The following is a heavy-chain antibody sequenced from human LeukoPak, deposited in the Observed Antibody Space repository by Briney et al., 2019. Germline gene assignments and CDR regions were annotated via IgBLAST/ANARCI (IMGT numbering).Heavy chain of an antibody. D-gene: IGHD2-2*01. CDR3: ARRRVFDIVVVPAALDY. CDR1: GFTFSSYS. Sequence: PGGSLRLSCAASGFTFSSYSMNWVRQAPRKGLEWVSSISSSSSYIYYADSVKGRFTISRDNAKNSLYLQMNSLRAEDTAVYYCARRRVFDIVVVPAALDYWGQGTLVTVSS. CDR2: ISSSSSYI. J-gene: IGHJ4*02. V-gene: IGHV3-21*01.